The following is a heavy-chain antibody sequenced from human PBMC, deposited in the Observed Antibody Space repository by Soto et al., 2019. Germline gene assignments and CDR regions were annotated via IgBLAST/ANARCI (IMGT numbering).Heavy chain of an antibody. D-gene: IGHD2-21*01. Sequence: QVQLQESGPGLVKPSQTLSLTCTVSGGSISSGGYYWSWIRQHPGKGLEWIGYIYYSGSTYYNPSLKSRVTISVDTSKIHFSRKLSSVTAADTAVYYCASLNTIVVPYYFDYWGQGTLVTVSS. CDR1: GGSISSGGYY. CDR2: IYYSGST. J-gene: IGHJ4*02. CDR3: ASLNTIVVPYYFDY. V-gene: IGHV4-31*03.